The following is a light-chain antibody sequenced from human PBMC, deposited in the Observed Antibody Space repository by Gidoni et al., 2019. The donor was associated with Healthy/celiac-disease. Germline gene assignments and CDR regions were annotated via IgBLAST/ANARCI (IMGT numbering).Light chain of an antibody. CDR1: SSDVCGYNY. CDR2: DVS. V-gene: IGLV2-14*03. CDR3: SSYTSSSTSGV. J-gene: IGLJ1*01. Sequence: QSARTQPASVSGSPGQPITISGTGTSSDVCGYNYVSWYQQHPGKAPKLMIYDVSNRPSGVSNRSSGSKSGNTASLTISGLQAEDEADYYCSSYTSSSTSGVFGTGTKVTVL.